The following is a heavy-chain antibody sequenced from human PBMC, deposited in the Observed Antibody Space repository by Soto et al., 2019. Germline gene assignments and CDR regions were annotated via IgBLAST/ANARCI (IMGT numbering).Heavy chain of an antibody. V-gene: IGHV4-30-4*01. CDR1: GGSISSGDYY. J-gene: IGHJ6*02. Sequence: SETLSLTCTVSGGSISSGDYYWSWIRQPPGKGLEWIGYIYYSGSTYYNPSLKSRVTISVDTSKNQFSLKLSSVTAANTAVYYCARDHYVYDILTGYGYYYGMDVWGQGTTVTVSS. D-gene: IGHD3-9*01. CDR3: ARDHYVYDILTGYGYYYGMDV. CDR2: IYYSGST.